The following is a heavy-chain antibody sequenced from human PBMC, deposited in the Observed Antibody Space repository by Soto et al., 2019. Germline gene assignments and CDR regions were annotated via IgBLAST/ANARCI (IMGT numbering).Heavy chain of an antibody. CDR3: AKPFRDSSGYYWFDP. CDR2: ISYDGSNK. Sequence: GGSLRLSCAASGFTFSSYGMHWVRQAPGKGLEWVAVISYDGSNKYYADSVKGRFTISRDNSKNTLYLQMNSLRAEDTAVYYCAKPFRDSSGYYWFDPWGQGTLVTVSS. D-gene: IGHD3-22*01. J-gene: IGHJ5*02. CDR1: GFTFSSYG. V-gene: IGHV3-30*18.